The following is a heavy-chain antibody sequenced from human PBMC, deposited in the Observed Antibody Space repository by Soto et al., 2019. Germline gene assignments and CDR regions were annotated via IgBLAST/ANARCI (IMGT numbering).Heavy chain of an antibody. CDR2: IHYSGST. J-gene: IGHJ5*02. D-gene: IGHD3-10*01. CDR3: ARESAGSGKNNWFDP. V-gene: IGHV4-59*01. Sequence: QLQLRESGPGLVKPSETLSLTCTVSGGSITTYYWSWVRQPPGKGLEWIGYIHYSGSTYYNPSLESRVTMSTDTSRNQLLLYLHSVTAANTAVYYCARESAGSGKNNWFDPWGQGTLVTVSS. CDR1: GGSITTYY.